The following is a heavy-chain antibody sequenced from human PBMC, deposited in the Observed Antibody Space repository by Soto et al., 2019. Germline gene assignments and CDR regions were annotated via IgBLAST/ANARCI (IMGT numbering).Heavy chain of an antibody. CDR3: ARDYLDAQIGYYYYMDV. CDR1: GGSISSYY. V-gene: IGHV4-59*01. CDR2: IYYSGST. J-gene: IGHJ6*03. Sequence: PSETLSLTCTVSGGSISSYYWSWIRQPPGKGLEWIGYIYYSGSTNYNPSLKSRVTISVDTSKNQFSLKLSSVTAADTAVYYCARDYLDAQIGYYYYMDVWGKGTTVTVS.